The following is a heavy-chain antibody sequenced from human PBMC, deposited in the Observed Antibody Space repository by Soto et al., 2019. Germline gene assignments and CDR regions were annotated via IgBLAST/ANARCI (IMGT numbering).Heavy chain of an antibody. CDR2: IYHGGTT. Sequence: SETLSLTCTVSGYSISSGSYWGWIRQPPGKGPEWIASIYHGGTTFYNPSLKSRVTVSVDKSNNQFSLKLRSVTAADTAVYYCAKAHVMAVAGSTFDYWGHGTLVTVSS. CDR1: GYSISSGSY. J-gene: IGHJ4*01. V-gene: IGHV4-38-2*02. CDR3: AKAHVMAVAGSTFDY. D-gene: IGHD6-19*01.